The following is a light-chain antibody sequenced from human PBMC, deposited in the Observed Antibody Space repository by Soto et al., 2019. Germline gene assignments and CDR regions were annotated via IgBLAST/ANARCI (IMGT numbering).Light chain of an antibody. J-gene: IGLJ2*01. CDR3: SSYTSSSTLVV. CDR1: SSDVGGYNY. V-gene: IGLV2-14*01. Sequence: QSALTQPASVSGSPGQSITISCTGTSSDVGGYNYVSWYQQHPGKAPKLMIYDVSNRPSGLSNRFSGSKSVNTASLTISGLQAEDEADYYCSSYTSSSTLVVFGGGTKLTVL. CDR2: DVS.